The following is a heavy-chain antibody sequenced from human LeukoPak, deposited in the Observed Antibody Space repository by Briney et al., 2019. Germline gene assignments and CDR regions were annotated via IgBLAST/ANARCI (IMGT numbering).Heavy chain of an antibody. CDR1: GGSISSYY. J-gene: IGHJ4*02. CDR3: ARHVRYYDILTGLTSYYFDY. CDR2: IYYSGST. V-gene: IGHV4-59*08. D-gene: IGHD3-9*01. Sequence: SETLSLTCTVSGGSISSYYWSWIRQPPGKGLERIGYIYYSGSTNYNPSLKSRVTISGDTSKNQFSLKLSSVTAADTAVYYCARHVRYYDILTGLTSYYFDYWGQGTLVTVSS.